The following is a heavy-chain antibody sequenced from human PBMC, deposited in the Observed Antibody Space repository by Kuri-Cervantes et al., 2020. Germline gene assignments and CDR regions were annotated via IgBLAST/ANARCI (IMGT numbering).Heavy chain of an antibody. CDR1: GFTFSSYA. D-gene: IGHD3-16*01. CDR2: ISYDGSNK. CDR3: ARSLEVWGSYRNAFDI. V-gene: IGHV3-30-3*01. Sequence: GGSLRLSCAASGFTFSSYAMHWVRQAPGKGLEWVAVISYDGSNKYYADSVKGRFTISRDNSENTLYLQMNSLRAEDTAVYYCARSLEVWGSYRNAFDIWGQGTMVTVSS. J-gene: IGHJ3*02.